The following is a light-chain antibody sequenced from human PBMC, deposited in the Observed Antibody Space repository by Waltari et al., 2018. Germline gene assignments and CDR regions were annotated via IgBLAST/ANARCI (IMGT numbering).Light chain of an antibody. CDR3: QQYNNWPPGT. CDR2: GAS. J-gene: IGKJ1*01. Sequence: ETVLTQSPATLSVSPGERATFSCRTSPTIGRSLAWYQQNPGQAPRLVIYGASIRATGIPARFSGSWSETEFALTISGLQSEDFAVYYCQQYNNWPPGTFGQGTKVEI. V-gene: IGKV3-15*01. CDR1: PTIGRS.